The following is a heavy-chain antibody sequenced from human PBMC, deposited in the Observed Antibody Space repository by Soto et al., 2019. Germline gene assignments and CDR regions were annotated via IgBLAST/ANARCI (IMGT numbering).Heavy chain of an antibody. CDR1: GFTFSRYS. Sequence: PGGSLRLSCAASGFTFSRYSVNWVRQAPGKGLEWVSYISGSGSPIYYADSVKGRFTISRDNAKNSLYLQMSSLSAEDTAVYYCARDSKWSFDYWGQGTLVTVSS. J-gene: IGHJ4*02. CDR2: ISGSGSPI. V-gene: IGHV3-48*01. CDR3: ARDSKWSFDY. D-gene: IGHD2-15*01.